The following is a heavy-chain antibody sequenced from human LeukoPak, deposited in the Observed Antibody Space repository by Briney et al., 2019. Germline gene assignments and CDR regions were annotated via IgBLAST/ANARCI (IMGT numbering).Heavy chain of an antibody. CDR1: GGSISSYY. D-gene: IGHD3-3*01. J-gene: IGHJ5*02. CDR2: IYYSEST. V-gene: IGHV4-59*01. Sequence: SETLSLTCTVSGGSISSYYWSWIRQPPGKGLEWIGYIYYSESTNYNPSLKSRVTISVDTSKNQFSLKLSSVTAADTAVYYCARVSGFWSGYPNWFDPWGQGTLVTVSS. CDR3: ARVSGFWSGYPNWFDP.